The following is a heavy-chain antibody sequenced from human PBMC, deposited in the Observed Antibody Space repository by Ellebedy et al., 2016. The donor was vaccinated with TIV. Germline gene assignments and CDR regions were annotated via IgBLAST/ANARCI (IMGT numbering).Heavy chain of an antibody. Sequence: GESLKISCAASGFTFRSHDMHWVRQATGKGLEWISAIGTAGDTYYPGSVKGRFTISRENAKNSLYLQMNSLRAGDTAVYYCARTIALRGDAFDIWGQGTMVTVSS. J-gene: IGHJ3*02. CDR3: ARTIALRGDAFDI. V-gene: IGHV3-13*01. D-gene: IGHD4-17*01. CDR2: IGTAGDT. CDR1: GFTFRSHD.